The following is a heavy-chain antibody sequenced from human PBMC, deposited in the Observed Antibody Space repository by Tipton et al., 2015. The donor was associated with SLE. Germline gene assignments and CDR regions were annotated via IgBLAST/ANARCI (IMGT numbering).Heavy chain of an antibody. CDR3: AREFLNPVTTVHYYFDL. V-gene: IGHV4-61*01. J-gene: IGHJ2*01. D-gene: IGHD4-11*01. Sequence: TLSLTCTVSGGSVSSSSKYWAWIRQPPGKGLEWIGYLHYSGSTTYNPSLKSRVTISVDTSKNQFSLKLISVTAADTAVYYCAREFLNPVTTVHYYFDLWGRGTLVTVSS. CDR1: GGSVSSSSKY. CDR2: LHYSGST.